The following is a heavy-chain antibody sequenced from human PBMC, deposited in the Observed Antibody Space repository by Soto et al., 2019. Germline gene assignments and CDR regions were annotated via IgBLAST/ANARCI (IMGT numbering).Heavy chain of an antibody. Sequence: SETLSLTCTVSGGSISRYYWSWIRQTPEKGPEWIGYVYHPGTTNYNPSLESRVTISLDTSKNQFSLNLNSVTTAGTAVYYCATPPPGVWAGVFDFWSPGTLVTAPQ. D-gene: IGHD3-10*01. V-gene: IGHV4-59*01. J-gene: IGHJ4*02. CDR1: GGSISRYY. CDR2: VYHPGTT. CDR3: ATPPPGVWAGVFDF.